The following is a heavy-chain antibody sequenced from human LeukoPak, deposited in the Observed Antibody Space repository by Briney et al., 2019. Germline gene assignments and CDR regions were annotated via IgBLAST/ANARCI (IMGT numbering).Heavy chain of an antibody. J-gene: IGHJ6*02. CDR1: GFTFSSYS. CDR2: ISSSSSYI. V-gene: IGHV3-21*01. Sequence: PGGSLRLSCAASGFTFSSYSMNWVCQAPGKGLEWVSSISSSSSYIYYADSVKGRFTISGDNAKNSLYLQMNSLRAEDTAVYYCARRPKDYGMDVWGQGTTVTVSS. CDR3: ARRPKDYGMDV.